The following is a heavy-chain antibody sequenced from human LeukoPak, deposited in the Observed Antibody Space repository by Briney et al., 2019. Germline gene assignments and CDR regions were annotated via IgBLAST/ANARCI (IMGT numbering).Heavy chain of an antibody. CDR2: ISSSSNYI. CDR1: GFTFSSYS. J-gene: IGHJ4*02. D-gene: IGHD6-19*01. CDR3: ARVGVRYSSGGTFDY. Sequence: GGSLRLSCAASGFTFSSYSMNWVRQAPGKGLEWVSSISSSSNYIYYADSVKGRFTISRDNAKNSLYLQMNSLRAEDTAVYYCARVGVRYSSGGTFDYWGQGTLVTVSS. V-gene: IGHV3-21*01.